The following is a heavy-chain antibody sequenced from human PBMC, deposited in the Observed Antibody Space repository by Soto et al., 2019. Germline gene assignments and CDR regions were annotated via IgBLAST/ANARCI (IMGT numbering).Heavy chain of an antibody. CDR2: IHYRGST. CDR3: ARCRDAFGFDS. D-gene: IGHD2-2*01. V-gene: IGHV4-31*03. CDR1: GGFISRGGYY. Sequence: QVQLQESGPGLVEPSQTLSLTCSVSGGFISRGGYYWSWIRQFPGKGLEWIGYIHYRGSTYYNPSLKSRGSISVYMSKNQLSLNLTSVTAADTAVYYCARCRDAFGFDSWGQGTLVTVSS. J-gene: IGHJ4*02.